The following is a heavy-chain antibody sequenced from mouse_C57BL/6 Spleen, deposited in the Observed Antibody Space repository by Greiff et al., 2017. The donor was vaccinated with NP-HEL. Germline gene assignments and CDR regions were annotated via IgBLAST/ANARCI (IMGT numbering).Heavy chain of an antibody. D-gene: IGHD2-5*01. J-gene: IGHJ4*01. V-gene: IGHV1-80*01. CDR2: IYPGDGDT. Sequence: QVQLQQSGAELVKPGASVKISCKASGYAFSSYWMNWVKQRPGKGLEWIGQIYPGDGDTNYNGKFKGKATLTADKSSSTAYMQLSSLTAEDSAVYFGARKAAYYSKSYYYAMDYWGQGTSVTVSS. CDR3: ARKAAYYSKSYYYAMDY. CDR1: GYAFSSYW.